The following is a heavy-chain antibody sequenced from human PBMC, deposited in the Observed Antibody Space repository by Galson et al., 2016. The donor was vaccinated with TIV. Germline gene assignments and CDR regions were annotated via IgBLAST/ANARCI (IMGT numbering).Heavy chain of an antibody. CDR3: ARPSSSCRGCSYYYYMDV. V-gene: IGHV1-69*13. D-gene: IGHD6-19*01. J-gene: IGHJ6*03. CDR1: GGTFNIYA. CDR2: ILPIFGAA. Sequence: SVKVSCKASGGTFNIYAISWMRQAPGQGLEWMGGILPIFGAATYAQKVQGRVTITADESTNTAYMELNSLKSDDTAMYYCARPSSSCRGCSYYYYMDVWGKGTTVTVSS.